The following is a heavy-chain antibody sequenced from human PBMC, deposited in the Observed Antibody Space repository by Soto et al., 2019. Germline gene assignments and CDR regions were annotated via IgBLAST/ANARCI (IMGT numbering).Heavy chain of an antibody. CDR1: GGTFSSYA. Sequence: ASLKVSCKASGGTFSSYAISWVRQAPGQGREWMGWISPNGGGTIYAQKFQGRLTMTRDTSITTAYMELSRLRADDTAFHFCATSSDWSPLLDYWGQGTLVTVSS. D-gene: IGHD6-19*01. V-gene: IGHV1-2*02. CDR3: ATSSDWSPLLDY. CDR2: ISPNGGGT. J-gene: IGHJ4*02.